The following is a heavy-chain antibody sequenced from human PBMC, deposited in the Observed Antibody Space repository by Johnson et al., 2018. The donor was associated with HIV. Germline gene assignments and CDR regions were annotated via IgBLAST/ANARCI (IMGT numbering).Heavy chain of an antibody. D-gene: IGHD3-3*01. Sequence: QVQVVESGGGVVQPGGSLRLSCAASGFTFNSYAMSWVRQAPGRGLEWVAFIRYDGSNKYYVDSVKGRFTISRDNSKNTLYLQINSLRAEDTAVYYCASFPTGRFTIFGVTQGAFDIWGQGTMVTVSS. J-gene: IGHJ3*02. V-gene: IGHV3-30*02. CDR2: IRYDGSNK. CDR3: ASFPTGRFTIFGVTQGAFDI. CDR1: GFTFNSYA.